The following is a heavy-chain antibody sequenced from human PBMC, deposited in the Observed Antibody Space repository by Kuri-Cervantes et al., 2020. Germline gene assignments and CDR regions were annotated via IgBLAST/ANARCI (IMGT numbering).Heavy chain of an antibody. D-gene: IGHD2-15*01. CDR2: IIPLFPTT. Sequence: SVKVSCKASGDSFRSYAISWARQAPGQGLEWMGTIIPLFPTTNFAQTFQGRVTITADASTNTVNMELSSLRSEDTAVYFCAKVHCGGGSCYNGIAKYYYGMDVWGQGTTVTVSS. CDR3: AKVHCGGGSCYNGIAKYYYGMDV. CDR1: GDSFRSYA. J-gene: IGHJ6*01. V-gene: IGHV1-69*13.